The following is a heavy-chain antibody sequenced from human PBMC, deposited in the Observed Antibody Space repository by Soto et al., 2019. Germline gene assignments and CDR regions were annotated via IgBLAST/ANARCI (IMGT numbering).Heavy chain of an antibody. Sequence: LRLSCAASEFTFSSYAMSWVRQAPGKGLEWVSAISGSGGSTYYADSVKGRFTISRDNSKNTLYLQMNSLRAEDTAVYYCAKAWMIVVVPFDYWGQGTLVTVSS. D-gene: IGHD3-22*01. CDR3: AKAWMIVVVPFDY. J-gene: IGHJ4*02. CDR1: EFTFSSYA. V-gene: IGHV3-23*01. CDR2: ISGSGGST.